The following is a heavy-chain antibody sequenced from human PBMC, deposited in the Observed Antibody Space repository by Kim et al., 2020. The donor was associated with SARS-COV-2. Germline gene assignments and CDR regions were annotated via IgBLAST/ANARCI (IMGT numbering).Heavy chain of an antibody. V-gene: IGHV4-39*01. CDR3: ARRSFSRRAGRIDY. CDR2: IYYSGST. Sequence: SETLSLTCTVSGGSISSSSYYWGWIRQPPGKGLEWIGSIYYSGSTYYNPSLKSRVTISVDTSKNQFSLKLSSVTAADTAVYYCARRSFSRRAGRIDYWGQGTLVTVSS. D-gene: IGHD6-13*01. CDR1: GGSISSSSYY. J-gene: IGHJ4*02.